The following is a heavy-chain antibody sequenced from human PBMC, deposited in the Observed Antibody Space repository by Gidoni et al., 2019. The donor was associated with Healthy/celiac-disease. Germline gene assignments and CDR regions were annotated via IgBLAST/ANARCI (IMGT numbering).Heavy chain of an antibody. V-gene: IGHV3-15*01. CDR2: IKSKTVGGTT. Sequence: EVQLVESGGGLVKPGGSLRLSCPASGFTFSNAWMSWVRQAPGKGLEWVGRIKSKTVGGTTDYAAPVKGRFTTSRDDSKNTLYLQMNSLKIEDTAVYYCTTGWRGSAVYWGQGTLVTVSS. CDR3: TTGWRGSAVY. J-gene: IGHJ4*02. CDR1: GFTFSNAW. D-gene: IGHD3-10*01.